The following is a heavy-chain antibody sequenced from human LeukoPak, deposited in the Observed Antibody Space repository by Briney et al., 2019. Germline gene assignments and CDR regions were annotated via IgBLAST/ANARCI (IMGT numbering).Heavy chain of an antibody. D-gene: IGHD3-10*01. CDR3: AGEIFGSGSYPDF. CDR1: GFAFNTYA. V-gene: IGHV3-33*01. Sequence: GRSLRLSCAASGFAFNTYAMHWVRQAPGQGLEWVALIWHDGSHKFYSNSVRGQFTISRDNSKNTVSLQMNNLRPEDTAVYYCAGEIFGSGSYPDFWGQGTLVTVSP. CDR2: IWHDGSHK. J-gene: IGHJ4*02.